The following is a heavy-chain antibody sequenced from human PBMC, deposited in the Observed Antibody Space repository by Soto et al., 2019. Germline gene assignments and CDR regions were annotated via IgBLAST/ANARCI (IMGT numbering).Heavy chain of an antibody. D-gene: IGHD3-16*01. CDR3: ARQGRPYCIYGYHYETNV. J-gene: IGHJ6*02. CDR1: GFSLSTYC. CDR2: IFPGDSDT. V-gene: IGHV5-51*01. Sequence: GEPLKISCKATGFSLSTYCIAWGRQMPGKGLEWMGAIFPGDSDTKYSPSFEGQVTISADRSTSTAFVQWDSLRASDSAIYFCARQGRPYCIYGYHYETNVCASGTTVT.